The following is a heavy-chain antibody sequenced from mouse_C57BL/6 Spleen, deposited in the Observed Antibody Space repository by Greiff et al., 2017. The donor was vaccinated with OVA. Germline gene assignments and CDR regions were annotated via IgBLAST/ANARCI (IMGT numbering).Heavy chain of an antibody. CDR3: GGGYAMDY. CDR1: GFTFSDYG. V-gene: IGHV5-17*01. J-gene: IGHJ4*01. Sequence: EVKLQESGGGLVKPGGSLKLSCAASGFTFSDYGMHWVRQAPEKGLEWVAYISSGSSTIYYADTVKGRFTISRDNAKNTLFLQMTSLRSEDTAMYYCGGGYAMDYWGQGTSVTVSS. CDR2: ISSGSSTI.